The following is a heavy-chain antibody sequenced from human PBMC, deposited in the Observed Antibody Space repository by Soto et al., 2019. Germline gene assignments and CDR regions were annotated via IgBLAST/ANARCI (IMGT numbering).Heavy chain of an antibody. CDR2: LGPESGAT. J-gene: IGHJ4*02. Sequence: ASVKVSCKASGYTFTSYGISWVRQAPEQGPEWMGELGPESGATRYAQRFQGRVTMTRDMSITTVYMELNNLSPDDTAVYYCGRGRSGQIVVFYWGQGTPVTVSS. V-gene: IGHV1-2*02. D-gene: IGHD1-26*01. CDR1: GYTFTSYG. CDR3: GRGRSGQIVVFY.